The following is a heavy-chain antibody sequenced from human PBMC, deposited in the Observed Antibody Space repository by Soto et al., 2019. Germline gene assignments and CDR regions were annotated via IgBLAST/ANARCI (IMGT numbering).Heavy chain of an antibody. V-gene: IGHV4-59*01. CDR1: GFSISSYY. D-gene: IGHD1-1*01. J-gene: IGHJ4*02. CDR2: IYYTGST. CDR3: ARGYNKWAS. Sequence: SDTLSLTCIFSGFSISSYYVSWIRQPPGKGLEWIGYIYYTGSTNHNPSLKGRVTLSVDTSKNQLSLRLTSVSAADTAVYYCARGYNKWASWGQGTLVTVSS.